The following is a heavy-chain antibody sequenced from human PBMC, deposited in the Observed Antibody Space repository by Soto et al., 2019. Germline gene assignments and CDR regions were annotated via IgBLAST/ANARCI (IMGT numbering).Heavy chain of an antibody. CDR2: ISYDGSNK. V-gene: IGHV3-30-3*01. Sequence: GGSLRLSCAASGFTFSSYAMHWVRQAPGKGLEWVAVISYDGSNKYYADSVKGRFTISRDNSKNTLYLQLNSLRAEDTAIYYCSKGGSSCCFDCWGQGTQVTVSS. CDR3: SKGGSSCCFDC. J-gene: IGHJ4*02. CDR1: GFTFSSYA. D-gene: IGHD6-13*01.